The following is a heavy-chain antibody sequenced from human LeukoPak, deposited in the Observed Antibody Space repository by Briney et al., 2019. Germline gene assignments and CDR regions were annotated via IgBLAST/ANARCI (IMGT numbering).Heavy chain of an antibody. D-gene: IGHD3-10*01. CDR1: GGSFRGYY. CDR2: INHSGST. CDR3: ARSYSGASYFDS. J-gene: IGHJ4*02. Sequence: SETLSLTCAVYGGSFRGYYWSWIRQPPGKGLEWIGEINHSGSTNYNPSLKSRVTISVDTSKNQFSLKLSSVTAADTAVFHCARSYSGASYFDSWGQRTLVTVSS. V-gene: IGHV4-34*01.